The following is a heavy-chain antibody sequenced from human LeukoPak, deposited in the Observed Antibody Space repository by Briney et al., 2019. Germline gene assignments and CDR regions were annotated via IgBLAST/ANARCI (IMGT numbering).Heavy chain of an antibody. CDR3: ARDGTGGRRGYFDY. Sequence: GGSLRLSCAASGFTFSSYAMHWVRQAPGKGLEWVAVISYDGSNKYYADSVKGRFTISRDNSKNTLYLQMSSLRAEDTAVYYCARDGTGGRRGYFDYWGQGTLVTVSS. CDR1: GFTFSSYA. J-gene: IGHJ4*02. D-gene: IGHD1-1*01. CDR2: ISYDGSNK. V-gene: IGHV3-30-3*01.